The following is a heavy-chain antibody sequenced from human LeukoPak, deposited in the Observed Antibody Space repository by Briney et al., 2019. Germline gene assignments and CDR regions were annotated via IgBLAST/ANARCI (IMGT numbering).Heavy chain of an antibody. CDR3: AKDRGMLRIAAAGTLDY. Sequence: PGGSLRLSCAASGFTFSSYAMSWVRQAPGKGLEWVSAISGSGGSTYYADSVKGRFTISRDNSKNTLYLQMNSLRAEDTAVYYCAKDRGMLRIAAAGTLDYWGQGTLVTVSS. J-gene: IGHJ4*02. CDR2: ISGSGGST. V-gene: IGHV3-23*01. D-gene: IGHD6-13*01. CDR1: GFTFSSYA.